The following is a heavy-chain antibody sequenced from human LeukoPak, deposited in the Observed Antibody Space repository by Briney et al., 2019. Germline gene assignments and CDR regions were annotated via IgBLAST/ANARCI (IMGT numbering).Heavy chain of an antibody. CDR3: ARVGLVGSWYLYVFDY. CDR2: IYHSGST. V-gene: IGHV4-30-2*01. J-gene: IGHJ4*02. CDR1: GGSISSGGYY. D-gene: IGHD6-13*01. Sequence: SETLSLTCTVSGGSISSGGYYWSWIRQPPGKGLEWLGYIYHSGSTYYNPSLKSRVTISVDRSKNQFSLKLSSVTAADTAVYYCARVGLVGSWYLYVFDYWGQGTLVTVSS.